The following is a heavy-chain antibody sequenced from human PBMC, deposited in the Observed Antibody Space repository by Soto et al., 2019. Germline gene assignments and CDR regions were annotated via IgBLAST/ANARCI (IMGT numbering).Heavy chain of an antibody. CDR1: GLTLSTSS. D-gene: IGHD3-22*01. J-gene: IGHJ5*02. CDR2: IRRHTSVT. V-gene: IGHV3-48*01. Sequence: EVQLVESGGMLVQPGGSLRLSCAASGLTLSTSSMNWVRQAPGKVLEWISYIRRHTSVTAYADSVKGRFTISRDSAKNSLYLQMDSLRVEDTAVYYCAKVADSGYYTVDRWGQGPLVTVSS. CDR3: AKVADSGYYTVDR.